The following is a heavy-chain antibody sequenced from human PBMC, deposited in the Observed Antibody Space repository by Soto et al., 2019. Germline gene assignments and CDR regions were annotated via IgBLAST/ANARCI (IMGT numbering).Heavy chain of an antibody. V-gene: IGHV1-18*01. Sequence: QDQLVQSGAEVKKPGASVKVSCKASGYTFTSYGISWVRQAPGQGLEWMGWISANNGNTNYAQKLQGRAPMTADTCTSTAYTELRSLRSDETAVYYCARDRVSSALDYWGQGTMVTVSS. CDR3: ARDRVSSALDY. J-gene: IGHJ4*02. CDR1: GYTFTSYG. CDR2: ISANNGNT. D-gene: IGHD6-6*01.